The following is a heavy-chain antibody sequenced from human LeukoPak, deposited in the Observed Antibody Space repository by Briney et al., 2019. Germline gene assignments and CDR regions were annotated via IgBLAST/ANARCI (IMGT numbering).Heavy chain of an antibody. J-gene: IGHJ5*02. V-gene: IGHV4-34*01. CDR3: ARVRSGELLSVGWFVP. Sequence: SETLSLTCAVYGDSFSGYYWSWIRQPPGKGLEWVGEINHSGSTNYNVSLKSRVTISVDTSKNQLSLKLSCVTAADTAVYCCARVRSGELLSVGWFVPWSEGSLVTVSS. D-gene: IGHD3-10*01. CDR1: GDSFSGYY. CDR2: INHSGST.